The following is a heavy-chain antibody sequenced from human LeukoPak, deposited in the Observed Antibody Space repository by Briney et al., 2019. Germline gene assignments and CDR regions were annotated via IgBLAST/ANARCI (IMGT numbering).Heavy chain of an antibody. V-gene: IGHV4-34*01. CDR1: GGSFGGYY. Sequence: SETLSLTCAVYGGSFGGYYWSWIRQPPGKGLEWIGEINHSGSTNYNPSLKSRVTISVDTSKNQFSLKLSSVTAADTAVYYCARGPYCSSTSCYGTFDYWGQGTLVTVSS. D-gene: IGHD2-2*01. J-gene: IGHJ4*02. CDR2: INHSGST. CDR3: ARGPYCSSTSCYGTFDY.